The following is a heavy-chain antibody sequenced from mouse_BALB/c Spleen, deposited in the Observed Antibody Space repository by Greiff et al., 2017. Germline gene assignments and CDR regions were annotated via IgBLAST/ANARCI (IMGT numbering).Heavy chain of an antibody. CDR2: INPSTGYT. J-gene: IGHJ4*01. V-gene: IGHV1-7*01. D-gene: IGHD1-1*01. CDR1: GYTFTSYW. Sequence: QVQLQQSGAELAKPGASVKMSCKASGYTFTSYWMHWVKQRPGQGLEWIGYINPSTGYTEYNQKFKDKATLTADKSSSTAYMQLSSLTSEDSAVYYCARYYGSGCAMDYWGQGTSVTVSS. CDR3: ARYYGSGCAMDY.